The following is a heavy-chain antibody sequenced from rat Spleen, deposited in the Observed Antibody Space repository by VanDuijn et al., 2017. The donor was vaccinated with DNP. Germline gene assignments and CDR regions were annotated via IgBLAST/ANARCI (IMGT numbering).Heavy chain of an antibody. CDR2: ITTSDNRT. V-gene: IGHV5-7*01. Sequence: EVQLVESGGGLVQPGRSLKLSCAASGFTFSDYYMAWIRQAPKKGLEWVATITTSDNRTYYPASVKGRFTISRDNAKSTLYLQMNSLRSEDTATYYCARDDYGSYGAMDPWGQGTSVTVSS. D-gene: IGHD1-3*01. J-gene: IGHJ4*01. CDR1: GFTFSDYY. CDR3: ARDDYGSYGAMDP.